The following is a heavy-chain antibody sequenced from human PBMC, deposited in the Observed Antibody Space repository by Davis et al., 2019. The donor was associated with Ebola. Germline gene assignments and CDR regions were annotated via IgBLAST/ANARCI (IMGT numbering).Heavy chain of an antibody. D-gene: IGHD6-19*01. CDR1: GYTFTSYY. J-gene: IGHJ3*02. CDR3: ARDRGAVAGTPDAFDI. Sequence: ASLKISCKASGYTFTSYYMHWVRQAPGQGLEWMGIINPSGGSTSYAQKFQGRVTMTRDTSTSTVYMELSSLRSEDTAVYYCARDRGAVAGTPDAFDIWGQGTMVTVSS. CDR2: INPSGGST. V-gene: IGHV1-46*01.